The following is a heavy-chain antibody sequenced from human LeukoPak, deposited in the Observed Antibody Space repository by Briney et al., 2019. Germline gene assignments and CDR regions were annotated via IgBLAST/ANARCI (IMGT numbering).Heavy chain of an antibody. CDR1: GGSISSGDYY. J-gene: IGHJ4*02. D-gene: IGHD5-18*01. V-gene: IGHV4-30-4*01. CDR3: ARTGYSYARSDY. Sequence: SETLSLTCTVPGGSISSGDYYWSWIRQPPGKGLEWIGYIYYSGSTYYNPSLKSRVTISVDTSKNQFSLELSSVTAADTAVYYCARTGYSYARSDYWGQGTLVTVSS. CDR2: IYYSGST.